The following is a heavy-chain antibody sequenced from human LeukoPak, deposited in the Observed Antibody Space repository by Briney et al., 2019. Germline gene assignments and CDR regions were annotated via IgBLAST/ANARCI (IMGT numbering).Heavy chain of an antibody. CDR2: VYYHGGT. CDR1: GGSFSSGSYY. CDR3: ARRVGTRDWYFDL. J-gene: IGHJ2*01. V-gene: IGHV4-61*01. Sequence: SETLSLTCTVSGGSFSSGSYYWSWIRQPPGKGLEWIGYVYYHGGTNYNPSLKSRVTISVDTSKNQFSLKLTSVTAADTAVYYCARRVGTRDWYFDLWGRGTLVTVSS. D-gene: IGHD1-14*01.